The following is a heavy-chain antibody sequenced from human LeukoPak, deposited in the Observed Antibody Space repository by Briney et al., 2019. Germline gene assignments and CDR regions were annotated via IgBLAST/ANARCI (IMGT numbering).Heavy chain of an antibody. D-gene: IGHD3-22*01. Sequence: ASVKVSCKASGYTFTGYNMHWVRQAPGQGLEWMGWINPNSGGTNYAQKFQGRVTMTRDTSISTAYMELSRLRSDDTAVYYCARGGYYDSSGYYRNWSQGTLVTVSS. CDR2: INPNSGGT. CDR3: ARGGYYDSSGYYRN. J-gene: IGHJ4*02. CDR1: GYTFTGYN. V-gene: IGHV1-2*02.